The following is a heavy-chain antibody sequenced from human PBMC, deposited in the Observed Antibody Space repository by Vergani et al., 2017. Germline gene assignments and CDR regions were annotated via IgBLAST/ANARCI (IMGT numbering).Heavy chain of an antibody. CDR1: GDSVSSNSAA. Sequence: QVQLQQSGPGLVKPSQTLLLTCAISGDSVSSNSAAWNWIRQSPSRGLEWLGRTYYRSKWYNDYAVSVKSRITINPDTSKNQFSLKLSSVTAADTAVYFCARHSTVEWLVKLGWIDPWGQGILVTVSS. CDR2: TYYRSKWYN. CDR3: ARHSTVEWLVKLGWIDP. J-gene: IGHJ5*02. D-gene: IGHD6-19*01. V-gene: IGHV6-1*01.